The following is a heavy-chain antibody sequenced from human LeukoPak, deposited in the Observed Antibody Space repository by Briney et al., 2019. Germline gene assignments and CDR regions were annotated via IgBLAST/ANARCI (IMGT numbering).Heavy chain of an antibody. CDR1: GGSISSSSYY. CDR3: ARENPSGYYNRPIDY. CDR2: IYYSGST. Sequence: SETLSLTCTVSGGSISSSSYYWGWIRQPPGKGLEWIGSIYYSGSTYYNPSLKSRVTMSVDTSKNQFSLKLSSVTAADTAIYYCARENPSGYYNRPIDYWGQGTLVTVSS. V-gene: IGHV4-39*07. J-gene: IGHJ4*02. D-gene: IGHD3-22*01.